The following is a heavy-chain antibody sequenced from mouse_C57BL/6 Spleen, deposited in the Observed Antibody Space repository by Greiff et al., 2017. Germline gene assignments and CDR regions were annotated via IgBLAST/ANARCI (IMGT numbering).Heavy chain of an antibody. CDR3: TRYNYSNYGADY. D-gene: IGHD2-5*01. CDR2: IDPETGGT. Sequence: VQGVESGAELVRPGASVTLSCKASGYTFTDYEMHWVKQTPVHGLEWIGAIDPETGGTAYNQKFKGKAILTADKSSSTAYMELRSLTSEDSAVYYGTRYNYSNYGADYWGQGTTLTVSS. V-gene: IGHV1-15*01. J-gene: IGHJ2*01. CDR1: GYTFTDYE.